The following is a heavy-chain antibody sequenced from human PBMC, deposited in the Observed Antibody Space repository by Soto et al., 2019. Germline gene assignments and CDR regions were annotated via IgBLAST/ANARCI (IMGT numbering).Heavy chain of an antibody. CDR2: IIPIFGTA. D-gene: IGHD1-7*01. CDR3: AGQMGVTGTYEHYNSMDV. J-gene: IGHJ6*02. Sequence: QVQLVQSGAEVKKPGSSVKVSCKASGGTFSSYAISWVRQAPGQGLEWMGGIIPIFGTANYAQKFQGRGTMTADESTSTAYREPSSLRSKDTAVYYCAGQMGVTGTYEHYNSMDVWGQGTTVTVSS. V-gene: IGHV1-69*12. CDR1: GGTFSSYA.